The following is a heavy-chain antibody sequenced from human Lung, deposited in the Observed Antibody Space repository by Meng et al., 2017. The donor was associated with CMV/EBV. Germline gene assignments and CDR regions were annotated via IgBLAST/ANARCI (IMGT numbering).Heavy chain of an antibody. V-gene: IGHV4-34*01. Sequence: SETXSPXXAVHGAAFSGYYWSWIRQPPGKALEWIGEINHSGSTNYNPSLKSRVTISVDTSKSQFSLQLSSVTAADTAVYYCARGEYCSSTSCYKLYRNWFDPWGQGXLVTVSS. CDR1: GAAFSGYY. D-gene: IGHD2-2*02. CDR3: ARGEYCSSTSCYKLYRNWFDP. CDR2: INHSGST. J-gene: IGHJ5*02.